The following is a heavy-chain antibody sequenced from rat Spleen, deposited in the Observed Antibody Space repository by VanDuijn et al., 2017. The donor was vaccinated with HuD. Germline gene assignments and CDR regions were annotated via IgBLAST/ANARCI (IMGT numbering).Heavy chain of an antibody. J-gene: IGHJ3*01. D-gene: IGHD1-1*01. V-gene: IGHV3-3*01. CDR3: ARSDGVHYYLPFAD. Sequence: EVQLQESGPGLVKPSQSLSLTCSVTAYSITSSYRWNWIRKFPGNKLEWMGYINNAGSTNYNPSLKSRISITRDTSKNQFFLQVNSVITEDTATYYCARSDGVHYYLPFADWGQGTLVTASS. CDR2: INNAGST. CDR1: AYSITSSYR.